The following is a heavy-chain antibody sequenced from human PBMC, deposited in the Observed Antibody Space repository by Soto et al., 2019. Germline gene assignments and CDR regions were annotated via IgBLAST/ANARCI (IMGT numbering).Heavy chain of an antibody. CDR3: ARAQPAYCGGDCSRTEYFQH. V-gene: IGHV3-21*01. D-gene: IGHD2-21*02. CDR2: ISSSSSYI. J-gene: IGHJ1*01. CDR1: GFTFSSYS. Sequence: GGSLRLSCAASGFTFSSYSMNWVRQAPGKVLEWVSSISSSSSYIYYADSLKGRFTISRDNAKNSLYLQMNSLRAEDTAVYYCARAQPAYCGGDCSRTEYFQHWGQGTPVTVSS.